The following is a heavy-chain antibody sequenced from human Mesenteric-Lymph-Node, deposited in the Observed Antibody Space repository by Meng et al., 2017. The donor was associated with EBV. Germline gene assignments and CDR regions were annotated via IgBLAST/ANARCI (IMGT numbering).Heavy chain of an antibody. D-gene: IGHD1-26*01. J-gene: IGHJ4*02. V-gene: IGHV1-69*01. CDR3: ARDVSVGGSIGGGPFDY. CDR1: GGALSTYG. Sequence: QGPLVESGAEVKKPGSSVKVSCNASGGALSTYGINWVRQAPGQGLEWMGGIIPIFDTTHYAQKFQGRVTITADELTNTAYMELNSLRSEDTAMYYCARDVSVGGSIGGGPFDYWGQGTLVTVSS. CDR2: IIPIFDTT.